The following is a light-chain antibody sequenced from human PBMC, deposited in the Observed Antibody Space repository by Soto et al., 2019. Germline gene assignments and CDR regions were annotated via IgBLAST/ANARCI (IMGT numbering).Light chain of an antibody. J-gene: IGKJ3*01. Sequence: DIQLTQSPSFLSASVGDRVTITCRASQGISSYLAWYQQKPGKAPKLLIYAASTLQSGVPSRFSGSGSWTEFTLTISSLQPEDFATYYCHQLNSYPITFGPGTKVDIK. CDR2: AAS. CDR3: HQLNSYPIT. CDR1: QGISSY. V-gene: IGKV1-9*01.